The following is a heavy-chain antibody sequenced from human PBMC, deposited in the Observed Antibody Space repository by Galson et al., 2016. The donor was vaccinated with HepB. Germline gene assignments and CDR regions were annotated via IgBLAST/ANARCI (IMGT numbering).Heavy chain of an antibody. Sequence: SLRLSCAAPGFNFSTYNMNWVRQAPGKGLEWVSSISRGSGYIYYADSVKGRFTISRDNAKNSLYLQMNSLRDEDTAVYYCCVDTAMDYVFDYWGQGTLVTVSS. D-gene: IGHD5-18*01. CDR2: ISRGSGYI. CDR1: GFNFSTYN. CDR3: CVDTAMDYVFDY. J-gene: IGHJ4*02. V-gene: IGHV3-21*01.